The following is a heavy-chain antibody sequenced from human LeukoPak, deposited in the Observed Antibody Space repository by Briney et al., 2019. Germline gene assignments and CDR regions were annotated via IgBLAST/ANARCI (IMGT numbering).Heavy chain of an antibody. D-gene: IGHD1-26*01. V-gene: IGHV4-39*01. J-gene: IGHJ4*02. CDR3: AKSGGYGLIDY. Sequence: SETLSLTCAVSGASVSGSNYYWGWIRQPPGKGLEWIGNIYSSGSTYYNASLQSRVTISIDTSKSQFSLRLNSVTAADTAMYYCAKSGGYGLIDYWGQGTRVTVSS. CDR2: IYSSGST. CDR1: GASVSGSNYY.